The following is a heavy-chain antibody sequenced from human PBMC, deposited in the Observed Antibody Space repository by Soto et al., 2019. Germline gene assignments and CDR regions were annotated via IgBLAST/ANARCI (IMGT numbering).Heavy chain of an antibody. CDR3: ARQRVYYYDRFDAFDI. D-gene: IGHD3-22*01. CDR2: IYYSGST. J-gene: IGHJ3*02. Sequence: QLQLQESGPGLVKPSETLSLTCTVSGGSISSISYYWGWIRQPPGKGLEWIGSIYYSGSTYYNPCLKSRVTISVDTSKNQFSLKLSSVTAADTAVYYCARQRVYYYDRFDAFDIWGQGTMVTVSS. V-gene: IGHV4-39*01. CDR1: GGSISSISYY.